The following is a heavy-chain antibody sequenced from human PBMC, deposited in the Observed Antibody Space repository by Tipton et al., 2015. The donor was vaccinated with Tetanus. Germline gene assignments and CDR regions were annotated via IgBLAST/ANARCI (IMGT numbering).Heavy chain of an antibody. J-gene: IGHJ5*02. CDR2: IYYRGSI. CDR1: GGSISTYY. CDR3: AGVLRSESVGWFDP. V-gene: IGHV4-59*01. D-gene: IGHD3-3*01. Sequence: TLSLTCTVSGGSISTYYWSWTRKPPGKGWEWIGYIYYRGSINYYPSLKSRVTMSVDTSKNQFSLRLSSATAADTAVYYCAGVLRSESVGWFDPWGQGTLVTVSS.